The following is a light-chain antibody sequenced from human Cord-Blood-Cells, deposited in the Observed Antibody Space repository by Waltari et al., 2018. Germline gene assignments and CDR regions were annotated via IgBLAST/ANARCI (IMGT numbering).Light chain of an antibody. J-gene: IGLJ3*02. CDR2: SNN. CDR1: SSNIGRNT. Sequence: QSVLTQPPSASGTPGQRVTISCSRSSSNIGRNTVNWYQQLPGTAPKLLIYSNNQRPSGVPDRFSGSKSGTSASLAISGLQSEDEADYYCAAWDDSLNGPVFGGGTKLTVL. V-gene: IGLV1-44*01. CDR3: AAWDDSLNGPV.